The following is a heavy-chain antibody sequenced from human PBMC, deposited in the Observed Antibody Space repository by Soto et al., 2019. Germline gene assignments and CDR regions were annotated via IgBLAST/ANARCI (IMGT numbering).Heavy chain of an antibody. Sequence: QVQLQESGPGLVKPSQTLSLTCTVSGGSISSGGYSRSWIRQHPGKGLEWIGYIYYSGSTYYNPSLQSRVTISVDTSKNQFSLKLSSVTAADTAVYYCARDIVVVPAKYYYYGMDVWGQGTTVTVCS. CDR3: ARDIVVVPAKYYYYGMDV. V-gene: IGHV4-31*03. CDR1: GGSISSGGYS. CDR2: IYYSGST. J-gene: IGHJ6*02. D-gene: IGHD2-2*01.